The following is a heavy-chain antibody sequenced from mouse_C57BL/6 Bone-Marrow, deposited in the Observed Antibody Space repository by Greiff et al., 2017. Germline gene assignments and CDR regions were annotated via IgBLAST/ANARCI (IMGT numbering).Heavy chain of an antibody. CDR1: GYTFTSYW. V-gene: IGHV1-64*01. CDR2: IHPNSGST. D-gene: IGHD1-1*02. J-gene: IGHJ2*01. Sequence: QVQLQQPGAELVKPGASVKLSCKASGYTFTSYWMHWVKQRPGQGLEWIGMIHPNSGSTNYNAKFKSKATLTVDNSSSTAYMQLSSLTSEDSAVYYCARGGYGYLDYWGQGTTLTVSS. CDR3: ARGGYGYLDY.